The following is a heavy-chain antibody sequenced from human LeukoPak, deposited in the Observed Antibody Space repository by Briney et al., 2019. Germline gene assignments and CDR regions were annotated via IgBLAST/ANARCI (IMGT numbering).Heavy chain of an antibody. J-gene: IGHJ4*02. CDR2: ISSSGSTI. CDR1: GFTFSSYE. D-gene: IGHD1-26*01. CDR3: ARELWELLVDY. V-gene: IGHV3-48*03. Sequence: PGGSLRLSCAASGFTFSSYEMNWVRQAPGKGLEWVSYISSSGSTIYYADSVKGRFTISRDNAKNSLYLQMNSLRAEDTAVYYCARELWELLVDYWGQGTLVTVSS.